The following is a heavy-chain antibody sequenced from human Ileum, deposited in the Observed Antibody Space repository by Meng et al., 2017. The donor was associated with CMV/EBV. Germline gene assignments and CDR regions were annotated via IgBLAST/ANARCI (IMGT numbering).Heavy chain of an antibody. CDR3: AREPYYDILTGYGASFDY. D-gene: IGHD3-9*01. CDR2: ISSSSSYI. CDR1: FSSSS. V-gene: IGHV3-21*01. Sequence: FSSSSMNWVRPAPGKGREWVSSISSSSSYIYYAASVKGRFTISRDNAKNSLYLQMNSLRAEDTAVYYCAREPYYDILTGYGASFDYWGQGTLVTVSS. J-gene: IGHJ4*02.